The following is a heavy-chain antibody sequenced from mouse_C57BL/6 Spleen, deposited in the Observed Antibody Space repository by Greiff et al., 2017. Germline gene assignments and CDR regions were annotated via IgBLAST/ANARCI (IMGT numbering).Heavy chain of an antibody. D-gene: IGHD2-4*01. CDR2: INPNNGGT. Sequence: EVQLQQSGPELVKPGASVKISCKASGYTFTDYYMNWVKQSHGKSLEWIGDINPNNGGTSYNQKFKGKATLTVDKSSSTAYMELRSLTSEDSAVYYCARSPIYYDYDDYAMDYWGQGTSVTVSS. J-gene: IGHJ4*01. CDR3: ARSPIYYDYDDYAMDY. CDR1: GYTFTDYY. V-gene: IGHV1-26*01.